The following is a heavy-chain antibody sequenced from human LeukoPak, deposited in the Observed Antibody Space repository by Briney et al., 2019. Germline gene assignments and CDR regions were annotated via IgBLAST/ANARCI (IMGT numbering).Heavy chain of an antibody. CDR1: GYTFIGYY. D-gene: IGHD3-10*01. Sequence: GASVKVSCKASGYTFIGYYMHWVRQAPGQGLEWMGWINPNSGGTKYAQKFQGRVTMTRDTSISTAYMDLSRLRSDDTAVYYCARGGKIMITMVRGVLASRDAFGIWGQGTMVTVSS. V-gene: IGHV1-2*02. J-gene: IGHJ3*02. CDR2: INPNSGGT. CDR3: ARGGKIMITMVRGVLASRDAFGI.